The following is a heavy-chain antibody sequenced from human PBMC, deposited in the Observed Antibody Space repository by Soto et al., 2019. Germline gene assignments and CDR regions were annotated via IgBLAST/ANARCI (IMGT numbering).Heavy chain of an antibody. D-gene: IGHD5-12*01. J-gene: IGHJ6*02. Sequence: SVKVSCKASGGTFSSYAISWVRQAPGQGLEWMGGIIPIFGTANYAQKFQGRVTITADKSTSTAYMELSSLRSEDTAVYYCARANYYYYGMDVWGQGTTVTVSS. CDR1: GGTFSSYA. CDR2: IIPIFGTA. CDR3: ARANYYYYGMDV. V-gene: IGHV1-69*06.